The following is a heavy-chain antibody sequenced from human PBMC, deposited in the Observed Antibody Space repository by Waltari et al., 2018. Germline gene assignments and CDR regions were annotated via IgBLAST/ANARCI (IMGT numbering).Heavy chain of an antibody. Sequence: QVQLVQSGAEVKKPGASVKVSCKASGYTFTGYYMHWVRQAPGQGLEWMGWINPNSGGTNHAQKFQGRVTMTRDTSISTAYMELSRLRSDDTAVYYCARGDPMSVGDYWGQGTLVTVSS. CDR1: GYTFTGYY. J-gene: IGHJ4*02. D-gene: IGHD3-22*01. CDR3: ARGDPMSVGDY. CDR2: INPNSGGT. V-gene: IGHV1-2*02.